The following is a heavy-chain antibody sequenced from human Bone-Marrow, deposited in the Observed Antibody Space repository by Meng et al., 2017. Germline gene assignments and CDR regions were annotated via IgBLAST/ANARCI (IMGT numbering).Heavy chain of an antibody. J-gene: IGHJ4*02. Sequence: SVKVSCKASGGTFSSYAISWVRQAPGQGLEWMGGIIPIFGTANYAQKFQGRVTITTDESTSTAYMELSGLRSEDTAVCYCASGIGWFGEYYWGQGTLVTVSS. CDR2: IIPIFGTA. CDR3: ASGIGWFGEYY. V-gene: IGHV1-69*05. CDR1: GGTFSSYA. D-gene: IGHD3-10*01.